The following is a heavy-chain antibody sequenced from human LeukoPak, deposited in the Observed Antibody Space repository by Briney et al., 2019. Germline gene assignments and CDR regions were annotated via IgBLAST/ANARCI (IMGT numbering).Heavy chain of an antibody. V-gene: IGHV3-66*01. CDR3: ARGSGWDFDY. CDR1: GFTVSSYY. Sequence: GGSLRLSCAASGFTVSSYYMYWVRQAPGKGLEWVSFIYSGGSTYYADSVKGRFTISRDNSKNTLYLQINSLRAEDTAVYYCARGSGWDFDYWGQGTLVTVSS. D-gene: IGHD6-19*01. J-gene: IGHJ4*02. CDR2: IYSGGST.